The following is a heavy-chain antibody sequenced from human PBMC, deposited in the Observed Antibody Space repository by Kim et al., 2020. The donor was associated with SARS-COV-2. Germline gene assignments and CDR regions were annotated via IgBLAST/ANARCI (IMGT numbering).Heavy chain of an antibody. J-gene: IGHJ4*02. CDR1: GFTFSSYW. Sequence: GGSLRLSCAASGFTFSSYWMSWVRQAPGKGLEWVANIKQDGSEKYYVDSVKGRFTISRDNAKNSLYLQMNSLRAEDTAVYYCASTRYSSSWAPVTPAREYYFDYWGQGTLVTVSS. D-gene: IGHD6-13*01. CDR2: IKQDGSEK. CDR3: ASTRYSSSWAPVTPAREYYFDY. V-gene: IGHV3-7*01.